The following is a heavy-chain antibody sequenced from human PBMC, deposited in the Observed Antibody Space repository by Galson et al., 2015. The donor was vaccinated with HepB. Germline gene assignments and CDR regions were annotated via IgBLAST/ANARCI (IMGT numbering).Heavy chain of an antibody. D-gene: IGHD3-10*01. Sequence: SLRLSCAVSGFTVRNNYASWVRQAPGKGLEWVSLIYSDATTFYTDSVKGRSTISRDNSKNALYLQMNSLRAEDTAVYYCARTFGFASAWLDFWGQGTLVTVSS. J-gene: IGHJ4*02. CDR1: GFTVRNNY. CDR2: IYSDATT. CDR3: ARTFGFASAWLDF. V-gene: IGHV3-66*02.